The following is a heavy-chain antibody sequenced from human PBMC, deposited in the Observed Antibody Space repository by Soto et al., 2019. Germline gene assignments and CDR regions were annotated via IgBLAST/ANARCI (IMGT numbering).Heavy chain of an antibody. D-gene: IGHD1-26*01. CDR2: IYYSGST. Sequence: SETLSLTCTVSGGSISSSSYYWGWIRQPPGKGLEWIGSIYYSGSTYYNPSLKSRVTISVDTSKNQFSLKLSSVTAADTALYYCARNGIVGDTYSYYYGIDVWGQWTTVTVS. V-gene: IGHV4-39*01. CDR3: ARNGIVGDTYSYYYGIDV. J-gene: IGHJ6*02. CDR1: GGSISSSSYY.